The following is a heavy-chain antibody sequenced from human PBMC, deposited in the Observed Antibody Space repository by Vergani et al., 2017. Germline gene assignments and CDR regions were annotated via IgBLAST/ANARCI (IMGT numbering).Heavy chain of an antibody. CDR1: FDSIRNLY. Sequence: QVQLQESGPGLVKSSETLSLTCSVSFDSIRNLYCNWIRQPPGKGLEWIGSIHYSENTNYNPSLKTRVTISVDTSKNQFSLTLTSVTAADTAVYYCASDTHSGQRADRLGQGILGTVTS. CDR3: ASDTHSGQRADR. V-gene: IGHV4-59*11. D-gene: IGHD6-19*01. J-gene: IGHJ5*02. CDR2: IHYSENT.